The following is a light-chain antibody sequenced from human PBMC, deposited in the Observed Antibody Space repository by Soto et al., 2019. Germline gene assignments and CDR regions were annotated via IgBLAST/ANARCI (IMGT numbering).Light chain of an antibody. CDR2: EVV. CDR3: TSFAPGRIYV. V-gene: IGLV2-8*01. J-gene: IGLJ1*01. CDR1: KNDIGAYDF. Sequence: QSVLTQPPSASGSPGQSVTISCTGTKNDIGAYDFVSWYQHHPGKAPRLIIYEVVQRPSGVPDRFSGSKSGNTASLTVSGLQAADEADYYCTSFAPGRIYVFGSGTKVTVL.